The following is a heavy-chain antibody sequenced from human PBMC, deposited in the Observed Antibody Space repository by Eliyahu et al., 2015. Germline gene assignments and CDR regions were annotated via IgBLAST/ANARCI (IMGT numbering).Heavy chain of an antibody. D-gene: IGHD5-24*01. CDR3: ARDPQMAANEEFDY. CDR2: IWYDGSNK. CDR1: GFXFSSYG. V-gene: IGHV3-33*01. Sequence: QVQLVESGGGVVQPGRSXSLSCAASGFXFSSYGMHWVRQAPGKGLEWVAVIWYDGSNKYYADSVKGRFTISRDNSKNTLYLQMNSLRAEDTAVYYCARDPQMAANEEFDYWGQGTLVTVSS. J-gene: IGHJ4*02.